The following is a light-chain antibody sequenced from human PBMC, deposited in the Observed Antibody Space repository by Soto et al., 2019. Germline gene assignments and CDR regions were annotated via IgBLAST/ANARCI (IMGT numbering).Light chain of an antibody. J-gene: IGLJ2*01. CDR3: QAWNSSTVG. Sequence: SYELTQPPSVSVSPGQTASITCSGDRLGGKYAYGYHQKPGQSPVLVIYQDSTRPSGTPERFSGSNSGNTATLTIGGTQAMDEADYYGQAWNSSTVGLGGGTKGNGL. CDR2: QDS. V-gene: IGLV3-1*01. CDR1: RLGGKY.